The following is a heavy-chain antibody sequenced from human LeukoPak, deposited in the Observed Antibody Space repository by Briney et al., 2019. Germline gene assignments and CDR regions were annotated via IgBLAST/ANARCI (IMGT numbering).Heavy chain of an antibody. J-gene: IGHJ6*02. CDR3: ARSSNPLYYGMDV. V-gene: IGHV4-34*01. CDR2: INHSGST. Sequence: SETLSLTCAVYGGSFSAYYWSWIRQPPGKGLEWIGEINHSGSTNYNPSLKSRVTISVDTSKNQFSLKLSSVTAADTAVYYCARSSNPLYYGMDVWGQGTTVTVSS. D-gene: IGHD4-11*01. CDR1: GGSFSAYY.